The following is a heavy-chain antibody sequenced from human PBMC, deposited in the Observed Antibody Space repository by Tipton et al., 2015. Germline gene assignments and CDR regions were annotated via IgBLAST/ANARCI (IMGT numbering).Heavy chain of an antibody. CDR3: STYPYGDFSNYFDN. CDR2: IYDGGRS. D-gene: IGHD4-17*01. Sequence: TLSLTCAVSGGSLSSSNWWSWVRQPPGKGLEWIGEIYDGGRSNYKPSLESRVTISVDKSKNQFSLKLSSVTAADTAVYYCSTYPYGDFSNYFDNWGQGTLVTVSS. J-gene: IGHJ4*02. V-gene: IGHV4-4*02. CDR1: GGSLSSSNW.